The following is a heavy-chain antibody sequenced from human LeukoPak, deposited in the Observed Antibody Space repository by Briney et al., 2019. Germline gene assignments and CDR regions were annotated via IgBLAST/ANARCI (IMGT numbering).Heavy chain of an antibody. CDR1: GFTFDDYA. D-gene: IGHD3-10*01. J-gene: IGHJ6*04. Sequence: PGGSLRLSCAASGFTFDDYAMDSVRQAPGKGLELVSVIYSGGSTYYADSVKGRFTISRDNSKNTLYLQMNSLRAEDTAVYYCARGLMVRGVTDYYYYGMDVWGKGTTVTVSS. V-gene: IGHV3-53*01. CDR3: ARGLMVRGVTDYYYYGMDV. CDR2: IYSGGST.